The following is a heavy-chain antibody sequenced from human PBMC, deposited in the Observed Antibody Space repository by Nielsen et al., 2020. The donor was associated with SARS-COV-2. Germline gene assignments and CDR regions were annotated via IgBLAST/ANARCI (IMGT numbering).Heavy chain of an antibody. J-gene: IGHJ6*02. CDR3: ASDRITGTGPYYYYYGMDV. V-gene: IGHV1-46*01. CDR2: INPSGGST. Sequence: ASVKVSCKASGYTFTSYYIHWVRQAPGQGLEWMGIINPSGGSTSYAQKFQGRVTMTRDTSTSTVYMEPSSLRSEDTAVYYCASDRITGTGPYYYYYGMDVWGQGTTVTVSS. CDR1: GYTFTSYY. D-gene: IGHD1-20*01.